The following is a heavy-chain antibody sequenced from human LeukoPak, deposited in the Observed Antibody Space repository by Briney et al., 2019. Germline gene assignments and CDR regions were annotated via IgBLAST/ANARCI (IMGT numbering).Heavy chain of an antibody. J-gene: IGHJ4*02. CDR3: ARRGKDYGDYPEADY. Sequence: SETLSLTCTVSGGSISSSSYYWGWIRQPPGKGLEWIGSIYYSGSTYYNPSLKSRVTISVDTSKNQFSLKLSSVTAADTAVYYCARRGKDYGDYPEADYWGQGTLVTVSS. CDR2: IYYSGST. V-gene: IGHV4-39*01. CDR1: GGSISSSSYY. D-gene: IGHD4-17*01.